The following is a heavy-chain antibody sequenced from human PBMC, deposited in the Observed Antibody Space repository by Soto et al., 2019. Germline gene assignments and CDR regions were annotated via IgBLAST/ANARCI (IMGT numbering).Heavy chain of an antibody. J-gene: IGHJ4*02. CDR3: ARGGEFSYGYGFTIPFDY. CDR2: IIPIVGTA. D-gene: IGHD5-18*01. V-gene: IGHV1-69*13. CDR1: GGTFSSYA. Sequence: SVKVSCKASGGTFSSYAISWVRQAPGQGLEWMGGIIPIVGTANYAQKFQGRVTITADESTSTAYMELSSLRSEDTAVYYCARGGEFSYGYGFTIPFDYWGQGTLVTVSS.